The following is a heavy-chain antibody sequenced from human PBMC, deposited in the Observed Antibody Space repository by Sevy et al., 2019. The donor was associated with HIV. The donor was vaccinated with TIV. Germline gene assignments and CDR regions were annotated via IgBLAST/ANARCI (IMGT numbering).Heavy chain of an antibody. CDR3: ATYYYGSGSYSYFDY. V-gene: IGHV4-59*01. CDR1: GGSISSYY. D-gene: IGHD3-10*01. J-gene: IGHJ4*02. Sequence: SETLSLTCTVSGGSISSYYWSWIRQPPGKGLEWIGYIYYSGSTNYNPSLKSRDTISVDTSKNQFSLKLSSETAAETAVYYCATYYYGSGSYSYFDYWGQGTLVTVSS. CDR2: IYYSGST.